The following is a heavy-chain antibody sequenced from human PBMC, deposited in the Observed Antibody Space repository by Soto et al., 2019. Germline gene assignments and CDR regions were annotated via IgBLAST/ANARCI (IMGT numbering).Heavy chain of an antibody. CDR3: ARIWYYDSSGSAFDP. D-gene: IGHD3-22*01. CDR1: GYTFTTYG. Sequence: ASVKVSCKPSGYTFTTYGITWVRQAPGQGLEWMGWISTYNGNTNYAQKFQGRVTMTTDTSTTTVYMELRSLRSDDTAVYYCARIWYYDSSGSAFDPWGQGTLVTVSS. CDR2: ISTYNGNT. V-gene: IGHV1-18*04. J-gene: IGHJ5*02.